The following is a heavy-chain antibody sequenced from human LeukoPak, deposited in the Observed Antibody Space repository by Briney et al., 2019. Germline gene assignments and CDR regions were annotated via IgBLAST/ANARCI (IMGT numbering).Heavy chain of an antibody. D-gene: IGHD6-13*01. J-gene: IGHJ4*02. V-gene: IGHV1-2*06. CDR2: INPNSGGT. Sequence: GASVKVSCKASGYTFTGYYMHWVRQAPGQGLEWMGRINPNSGGTNYAQKFQGRVTMTRDTSISTAYMELSRLRSDDTAVYYCASFLIAAAGTPWDYWGQGTLVTVSS. CDR3: ASFLIAAAGTPWDY. CDR1: GYTFTGYY.